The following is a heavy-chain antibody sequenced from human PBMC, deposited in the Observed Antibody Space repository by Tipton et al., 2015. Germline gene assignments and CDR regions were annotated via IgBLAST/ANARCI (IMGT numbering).Heavy chain of an antibody. J-gene: IGHJ4*02. CDR1: GFTFSSYA. V-gene: IGHV3-23*01. D-gene: IGHD6-6*01. CDR3: AKDRIAAPYYFDY. Sequence: SLRLSCAASGFTFSSYAMRWVRQAPGKGLEWVSGLSGSGITTYSADSVKGRFTISRDNPKNTLYLQMNSLRADDTAVYYCAKDRIAAPYYFDYWGQGTLVTVSS. CDR2: LSGSGITT.